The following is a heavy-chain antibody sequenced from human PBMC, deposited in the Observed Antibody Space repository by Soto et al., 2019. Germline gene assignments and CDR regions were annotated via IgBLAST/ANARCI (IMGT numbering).Heavy chain of an antibody. D-gene: IGHD2-15*01. V-gene: IGHV3-7*03. CDR1: GFTSSSYS. J-gene: IGHJ3*02. CDR2: INQDGLVK. CDR3: ARSGECGGGSCSYDAFDI. Sequence: GGSLRPSSAAPGFTSSSYSVNWVRQAPGKGRGWVAKINQDGLVKKCAVSVSGRLTVSRGTTKNSLYLQMNGLRGEDTAVFYGARSGECGGGSCSYDAFDIWGQGTMVTVSS.